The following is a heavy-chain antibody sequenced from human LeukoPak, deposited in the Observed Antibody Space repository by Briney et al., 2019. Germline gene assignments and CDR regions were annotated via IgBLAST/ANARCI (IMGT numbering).Heavy chain of an antibody. J-gene: IGHJ6*02. D-gene: IGHD4-11*01. CDR2: IIPILGIA. CDR3: ARDDSNECYYYGMDV. CDR1: GGTFSSYA. Sequence: SVKVSCKASGGTFSSYAISWVRQAPGQVLEWMGRIIPILGIANYAQKFQGRVTITADKSTSTAYMELSSLRSEDTAVYYCARDDSNECYYYGMDVWGQGTTVTVSS. V-gene: IGHV1-69*04.